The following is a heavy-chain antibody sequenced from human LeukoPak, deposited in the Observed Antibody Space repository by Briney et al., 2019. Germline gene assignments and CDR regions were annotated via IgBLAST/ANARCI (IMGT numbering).Heavy chain of an antibody. Sequence: SETLSLTCTVSGGSISSYYWSWIRQPPGKGLEWIGYIYYSGSTNYNPSLKSRVTISVDTSKNQFSLKLSSVTAADTAVYYCASGRATYYYDSSGQQSRGLLDYWGQGTLVTVSS. CDR2: IYYSGST. CDR3: ASGRATYYYDSSGQQSRGLLDY. V-gene: IGHV4-59*01. CDR1: GGSISSYY. D-gene: IGHD3-22*01. J-gene: IGHJ4*02.